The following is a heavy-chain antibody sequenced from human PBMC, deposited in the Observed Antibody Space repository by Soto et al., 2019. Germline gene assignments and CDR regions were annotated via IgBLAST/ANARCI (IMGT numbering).Heavy chain of an antibody. CDR3: ASSRYDFWSGYPAPTFDY. CDR1: GGSISSYY. J-gene: IGHJ4*02. Sequence: SETLSLTCTVSGGSISSYYWSWIRQPPGKGLEWIGSIYYSGSTYYNPSLKSRVTISVDTSKNQFSLKLSSVTAADTAVYYCASSRYDFWSGYPAPTFDYWGQGTLVTVSS. D-gene: IGHD3-3*01. CDR2: IYYSGST. V-gene: IGHV4-59*05.